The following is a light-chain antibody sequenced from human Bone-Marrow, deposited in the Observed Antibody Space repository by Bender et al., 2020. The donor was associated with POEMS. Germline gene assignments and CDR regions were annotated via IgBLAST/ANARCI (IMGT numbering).Light chain of an antibody. Sequence: QSALTQPRSVSGSPGQSVTISCTGTSSDVGAYNYVSWYQQHPGKAPRLIIYDVTQRPSRVPDRFSASKSGNTASLTISDLHTEDEADYYCCSYAGGGTWVFGGGTKLTVL. J-gene: IGLJ3*02. CDR2: DVT. CDR1: SSDVGAYNY. CDR3: CSYAGGGTWV. V-gene: IGLV2-11*01.